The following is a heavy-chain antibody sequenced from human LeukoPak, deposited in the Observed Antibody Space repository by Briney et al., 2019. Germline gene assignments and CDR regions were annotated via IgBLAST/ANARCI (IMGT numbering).Heavy chain of an antibody. CDR3: ARDVYDSSGYYLLGDN. J-gene: IGHJ4*02. V-gene: IGHV4-59*01. CDR1: GGSISDFY. CDR2: VHSSGST. D-gene: IGHD3-22*01. Sequence: PSETLSLTCTVSGGSISDFYWSWIRQPPRKGLEWLGYVHSSGSTNYNPSLKSRVTISVDTSKNQFSLEVRSVTAADTAVYYCARDVYDSSGYYLLGDNWGEGTLVTVSS.